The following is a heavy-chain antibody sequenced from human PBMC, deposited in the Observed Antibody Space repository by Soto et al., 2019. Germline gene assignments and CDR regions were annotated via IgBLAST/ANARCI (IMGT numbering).Heavy chain of an antibody. J-gene: IGHJ6*02. Sequence: VRLSCAASGFIVSTNYMSWVRQAPGKGLEWVSVIYSEGSTYYADSVKGRFTISRDDSKNALYLQMNSLRAEDTAVYYCARGGGHTYYYYGMDVWGQGTTVTVSS. V-gene: IGHV3-53*01. CDR3: ARGGGHTYYYYGMDV. D-gene: IGHD3-16*01. CDR1: GFIVSTNY. CDR2: IYSEGST.